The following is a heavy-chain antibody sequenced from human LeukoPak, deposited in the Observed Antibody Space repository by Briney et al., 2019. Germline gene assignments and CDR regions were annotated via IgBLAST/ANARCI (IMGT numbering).Heavy chain of an antibody. CDR3: ARNPPYSTYDY. Sequence: GGSLRLSCAASGFTVSSNYLSLVRQAPGKGLEWVSVIYSDGSTYYADSVKGRFTISRDNSKNTLYLQMNSLRAEDTAVYYCARNPPYSTYDYWGQGTLVTVSS. CDR2: IYSDGST. V-gene: IGHV3-66*01. J-gene: IGHJ4*02. D-gene: IGHD6-13*01. CDR1: GFTVSSNY.